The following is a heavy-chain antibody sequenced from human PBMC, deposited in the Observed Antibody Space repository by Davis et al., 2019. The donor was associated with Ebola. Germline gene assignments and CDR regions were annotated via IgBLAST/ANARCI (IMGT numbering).Heavy chain of an antibody. D-gene: IGHD5-18*01. Sequence: GESLKISCAASGFIVSSNYMSWVRQAPGKGLEWVSVIYSGGTSYYADSVKGRFTISRDNSKNTLYLQMNSLRAEDTAVYYCAKAYSYGADYWGQGTLVTVSS. V-gene: IGHV3-66*01. CDR2: IYSGGTS. CDR1: GFIVSSNY. CDR3: AKAYSYGADY. J-gene: IGHJ4*02.